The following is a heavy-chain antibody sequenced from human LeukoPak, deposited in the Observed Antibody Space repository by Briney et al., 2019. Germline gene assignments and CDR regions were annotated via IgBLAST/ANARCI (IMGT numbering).Heavy chain of an antibody. D-gene: IGHD4-17*01. V-gene: IGHV3-23*01. CDR3: AKGAGDYYYYNMDV. CDR1: GFTFSSYA. Sequence: GGSLRLSCAASGFTFSSYAMSWVRQAPGKGPEWVSAISGSGNSTYYADSVKGRFTISRDNSKNTLYLQMNSLRAEDTAVYYCAKGAGDYYYYNMDVWGKGTTVTVSS. J-gene: IGHJ6*03. CDR2: ISGSGNST.